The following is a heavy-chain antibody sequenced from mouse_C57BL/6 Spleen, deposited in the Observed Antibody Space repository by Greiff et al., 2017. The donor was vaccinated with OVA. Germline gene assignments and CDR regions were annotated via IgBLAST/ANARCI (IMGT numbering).Heavy chain of an antibody. CDR2: ISSGGSYT. CDR3: ARHEVPPY. CDR1: GFTFSSYG. Sequence: VQLQQSGGDLVKPGGSLKLSCAASGFTFSSYGMSWVRQTPDKRLEWVATISSGGSYTYYPDSVKGRFTISRDNAKNTLYLQMSSLKSEDTAMYYCARHEVPPYWGQGTLVTVSA. J-gene: IGHJ3*01. D-gene: IGHD2-14*01. V-gene: IGHV5-6*01.